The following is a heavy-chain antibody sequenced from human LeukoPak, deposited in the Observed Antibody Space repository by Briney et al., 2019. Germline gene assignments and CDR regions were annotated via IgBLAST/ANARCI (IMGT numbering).Heavy chain of an antibody. V-gene: IGHV4-59*01. D-gene: IGHD4-17*01. CDR1: GGSISSYY. CDR2: IYYSGST. CDR3: ARGSKYGDYYVY. J-gene: IGHJ4*02. Sequence: SETLSLTCTVSGGSISSYYWSWIRQPPGKGLEWIGYIYYSGSTNYNPSLKSRVTISVDTSKNQFSLKLSSVTAADTAVYYCARGSKYGDYYVYWGQGTLVTVSS.